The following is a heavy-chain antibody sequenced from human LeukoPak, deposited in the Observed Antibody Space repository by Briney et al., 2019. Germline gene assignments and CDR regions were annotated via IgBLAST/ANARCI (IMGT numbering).Heavy chain of an antibody. J-gene: IGHJ4*02. CDR3: ARDDGPGSIDY. Sequence: PETLSLTCAVYGGSFSGYYWSWIRQPPGKGLEWIGEINHSGSTNYNPSLKSRVTISVDTSKNQFSLKLSSVTAADTAVYYCARDDGPGSIDYWGQGTLVTVSS. V-gene: IGHV4-34*01. CDR1: GGSFSGYY. CDR2: INHSGST.